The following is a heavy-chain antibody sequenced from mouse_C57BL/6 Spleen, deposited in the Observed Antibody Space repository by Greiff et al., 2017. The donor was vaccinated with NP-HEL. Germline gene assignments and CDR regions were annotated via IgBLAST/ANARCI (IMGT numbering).Heavy chain of an antibody. CDR1: GYTFTSYW. CDR3: ARLGGYDGYAMDY. D-gene: IGHD2-2*01. Sequence: QVHVKQPGAELVKPGASVKLSCKASGYTFTSYWMHWVKQRPGQGLEWIGMIHPNSGSTNYNEKFKSKATLTVDKSSSTAYMQLSSLTSEDSAVYYCARLGGYDGYAMDYWGQGTSVTVSS. V-gene: IGHV1-64*01. CDR2: IHPNSGST. J-gene: IGHJ4*01.